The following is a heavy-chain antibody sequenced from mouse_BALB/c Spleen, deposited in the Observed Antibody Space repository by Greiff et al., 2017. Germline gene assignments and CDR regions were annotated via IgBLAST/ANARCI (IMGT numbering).Heavy chain of an antibody. Sequence: LMESGPELVKPGASVKISCKASGYTFTDYYINWVKQKPGQGLEWIGWIYPGSGNTKYNEKFKGKATLTVDTSSSTAYMQLSSLTSEDTAVYFCAREEGQLGLNYWGQGTTLTVSS. CDR2: IYPGSGNT. V-gene: IGHV1-84*02. J-gene: IGHJ2*01. D-gene: IGHD3-2*01. CDR1: GYTFTDYY. CDR3: AREEGQLGLNY.